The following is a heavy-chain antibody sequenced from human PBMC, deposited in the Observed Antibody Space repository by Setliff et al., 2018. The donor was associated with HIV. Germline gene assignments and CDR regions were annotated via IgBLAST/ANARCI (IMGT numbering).Heavy chain of an antibody. J-gene: IGHJ4*02. V-gene: IGHV1-46*01. CDR1: GYTFTSYY. CDR2: INPSSGST. CDR3: ARSRNSTLTGYYPTADSDY. Sequence: ASVKVSCKASGYTFTSYYMHWVRQAPGQGLEWMGIINPSSGSTTYAQKFQGRVTMTRDTSTSTVYMKLSSLRSEDTAVYYCARSRNSTLTGYYPTADSDYWGQGTLVTVSS. D-gene: IGHD3-9*01.